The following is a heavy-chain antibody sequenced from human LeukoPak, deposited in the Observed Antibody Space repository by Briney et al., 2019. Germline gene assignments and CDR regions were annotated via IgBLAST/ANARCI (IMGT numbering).Heavy chain of an antibody. CDR1: GYTFATYE. V-gene: IGHV1-8*01. D-gene: IGHD1-14*01. CDR2: VHPNSGNT. J-gene: IGHJ5*02. Sequence: GASVKASCKTSGYTFATYEINWVRQTAGQGLEWMGWVHPNSGNTDYAQKFQGRVTMTRNTSISTAYMELSSLRSEDTAVYYCSRGPRNDPWGQGTLVTVSS. CDR3: SRGPRNDP.